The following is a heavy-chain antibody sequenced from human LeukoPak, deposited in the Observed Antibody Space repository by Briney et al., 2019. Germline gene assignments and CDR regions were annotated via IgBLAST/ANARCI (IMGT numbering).Heavy chain of an antibody. Sequence: GRSLRLSCAASGFTFDDYAMHWVRRAPGKGLEWVSGISWNSGRIGYADSVKGRFTISRDNAKNSLYLQMNSLRPEDTAFYYCTKAYGSGSYTSPFDYWGQGTLVTVSS. V-gene: IGHV3-9*01. J-gene: IGHJ4*02. CDR3: TKAYGSGSYTSPFDY. CDR2: ISWNSGRI. CDR1: GFTFDDYA. D-gene: IGHD3-10*01.